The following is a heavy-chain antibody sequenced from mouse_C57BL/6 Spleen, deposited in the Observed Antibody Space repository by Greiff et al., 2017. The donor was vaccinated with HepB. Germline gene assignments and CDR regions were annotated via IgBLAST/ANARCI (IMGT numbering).Heavy chain of an antibody. J-gene: IGHJ1*03. CDR2: INYDGSST. V-gene: IGHV5-16*01. Sequence: EVQLVESEGGLVQPGSSMKLSCTASGFTFSDYYMAWVRQVPEKGLEWVANINYDGSSTYYLDSLKSRFIISRDNAKNILYLQMSSLKSEDTATYYGERGLYGSSPGYFDVWGTGTTVTVSS. CDR3: ERGLYGSSPGYFDV. CDR1: GFTFSDYY. D-gene: IGHD1-1*01.